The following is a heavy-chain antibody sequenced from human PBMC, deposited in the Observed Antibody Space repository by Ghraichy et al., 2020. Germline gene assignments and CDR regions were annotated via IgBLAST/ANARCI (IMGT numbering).Heavy chain of an antibody. Sequence: SETLSLTCTVSGYSIINGYYWGWGRQPRGKGLEWIGTIFHSGINYYNPSLKSRVTISVDTYKNQFSLKLSSVTAADTAVYYCARDVDCSTTTCHHQEFAPCGQRTLVTVSS. CDR2: IFHSGIN. CDR1: GYSIINGYY. J-gene: IGHJ5*02. CDR3: ARDVDCSTTTCHHQEFAP. D-gene: IGHD2-2*01. V-gene: IGHV4-38-2*02.